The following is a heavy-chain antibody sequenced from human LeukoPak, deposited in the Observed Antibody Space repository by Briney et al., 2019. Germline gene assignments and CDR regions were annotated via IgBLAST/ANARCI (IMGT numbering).Heavy chain of an antibody. Sequence: GGALRLSCAASGFIFYDYVMHSVRQAPGKGLECVSVISVNRDSIDYANSAKGRFTISRDNSKKSLYLQMNTPRAEDTAVHNSAELGITMIGGVWGKGTTVTISS. CDR1: GFIFYDYV. D-gene: IGHD3-10*02. J-gene: IGHJ6*04. CDR2: ISVNRDSI. V-gene: IGHV3-9*01. CDR3: AELGITMIGGV.